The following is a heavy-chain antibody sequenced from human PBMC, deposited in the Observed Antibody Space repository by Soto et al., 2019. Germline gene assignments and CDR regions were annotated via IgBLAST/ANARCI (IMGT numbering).Heavy chain of an antibody. V-gene: IGHV2-26*01. Sequence: SGPTLVNPTETLTLTCTVSGFSLNNAKMGVVWIRQPPGKALEFIAHISSNDEESYSTSLKNRLTVSKDTSKSQVVLTMTNMDPVDTATYYCARMNEYNYALFGYWGQGTQVTVSS. CDR2: ISSNDEE. CDR1: GFSLNNAKMG. D-gene: IGHD1-20*01. J-gene: IGHJ4*02. CDR3: ARMNEYNYALFGY.